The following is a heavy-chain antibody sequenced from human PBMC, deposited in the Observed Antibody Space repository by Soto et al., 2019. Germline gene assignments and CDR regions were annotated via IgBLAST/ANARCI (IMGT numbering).Heavy chain of an antibody. J-gene: IGHJ6*02. Sequence: GGSLRLSCAASGFTFSNAWMNWVRQAPGKGLEWVGRIKSKTDGGTTDYAAPVKGRFTISRDYSKNTLYLQMNSLKTEDTALYYCTTDLYGFEHYYYYGMDVWGQGTTVTVSS. CDR1: GFTFSNAW. CDR2: IKSKTDGGTT. D-gene: IGHD3-10*01. V-gene: IGHV3-15*07. CDR3: TTDLYGFEHYYYYGMDV.